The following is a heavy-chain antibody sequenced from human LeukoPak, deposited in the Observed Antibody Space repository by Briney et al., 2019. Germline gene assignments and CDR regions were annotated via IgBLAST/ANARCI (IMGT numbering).Heavy chain of an antibody. CDR3: ARGITVTPLIYGMDV. V-gene: IGHV4-59*12. J-gene: IGHJ6*02. CDR1: GGSISSYY. CDR2: IYHSGST. D-gene: IGHD1-20*01. Sequence: SETLSLTRTVSGGSISSYYWSWIRQPPGKGLEWIGYIYHSGSTYYNPSLKSRVTISVDRSRNQFSLKLSSVTAADTAVYYCARGITVTPLIYGMDVWGQGTTVTVSS.